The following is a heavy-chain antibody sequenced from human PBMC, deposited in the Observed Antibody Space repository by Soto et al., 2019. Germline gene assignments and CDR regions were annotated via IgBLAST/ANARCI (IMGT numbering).Heavy chain of an antibody. CDR3: ASYFYNYYDSSGYYRSPAY. V-gene: IGHV3-30-3*01. CDR2: ISYDGSDK. CDR1: WFTFSSYA. Sequence: GGSLRLSWAASWFTFSSYAMHWVRQAPSKGPEWVALISYDGSDKDYADSAKGRFTISRDNSRNTLFLQRISVGAEDTALYYCASYFYNYYDSSGYYRSPAYWGQGTLVTVSS. J-gene: IGHJ4*02. D-gene: IGHD3-22*01.